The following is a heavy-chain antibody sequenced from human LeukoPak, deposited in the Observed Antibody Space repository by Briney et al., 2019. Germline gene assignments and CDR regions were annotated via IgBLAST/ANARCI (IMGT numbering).Heavy chain of an antibody. V-gene: IGHV1-2*02. J-gene: IGHJ4*02. CDR3: ARDFGITQRPAALDY. D-gene: IGHD6-25*01. CDR1: GYTFTGYY. Sequence: ASVKVSCKASGYTFTGYYMHWVRQAPGQGLEWMGSINPNSGGTNYAQKFQGRVTMTRDTSISTAYMELSRLRSDDTAVYYCARDFGITQRPAALDYWGQGTLVTVSS. CDR2: INPNSGGT.